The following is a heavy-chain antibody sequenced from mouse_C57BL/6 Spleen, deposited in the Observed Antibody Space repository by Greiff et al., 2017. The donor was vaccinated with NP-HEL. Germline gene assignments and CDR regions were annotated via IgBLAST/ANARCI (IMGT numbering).Heavy chain of an antibody. CDR3: ARSVYYDYDGGYAMDY. CDR2: IRNKANGYTT. V-gene: IGHV7-3*01. CDR1: GFTFTDYY. J-gene: IGHJ4*01. D-gene: IGHD2-4*01. Sequence: EVKLVESGGGLVQPGGSLSLSCAASGFTFTDYYMSWVRQPPGKALEWLGFIRNKANGYTTEYSASVKGRFTISRDNSQSILYLQMNALRAEDSATYYCARSVYYDYDGGYAMDYWGQGTSVTVSS.